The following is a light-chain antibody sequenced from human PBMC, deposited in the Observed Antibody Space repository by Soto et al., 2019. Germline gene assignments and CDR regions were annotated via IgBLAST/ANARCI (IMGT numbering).Light chain of an antibody. CDR2: DAS. CDR1: QSVSSY. J-gene: IGKJ4*01. V-gene: IGKV3-11*01. CDR3: QQRSSWPLT. Sequence: VLTQSPATLSLSPGERATLSCGASQSVSSYLAWYQQKPGQAPRLLIYDASNRATGIPARFSGSGSGTDFTLTISSLEPVDFAVYYCQQRSSWPLTFGGGTKVEIK.